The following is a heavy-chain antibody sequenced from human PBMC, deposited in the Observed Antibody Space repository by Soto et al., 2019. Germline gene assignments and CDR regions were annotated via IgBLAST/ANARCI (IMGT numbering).Heavy chain of an antibody. Sequence: ASVKVSCKASGYTFITFVINWVRQAAGQGLEWMGWMNPYNGNAGYAQKFQGRVTMTRNTSTSTAYMELSSLTSDDSAVYFCARRKERSGPNYLDYWGQGTLVAVFS. J-gene: IGHJ4*02. CDR1: GYTFITFV. CDR2: MNPYNGNA. V-gene: IGHV1-8*01. CDR3: ARRKERSGPNYLDY.